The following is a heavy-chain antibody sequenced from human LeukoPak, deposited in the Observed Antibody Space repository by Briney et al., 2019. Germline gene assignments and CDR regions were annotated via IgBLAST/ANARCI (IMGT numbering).Heavy chain of an antibody. CDR2: FDPEDGET. CDR3: ATDAISSSWYYFDY. Sequence: GASVKVSCKVSGYTLTELYMHWVRQAPGKGLEWMGGFDPEDGETIYAQKFQGRVTMTEDTSTDTDYMELSSLRSEDTAVYYCATDAISSSWYYFDYWGQGTLVTVSS. CDR1: GYTLTELY. J-gene: IGHJ4*02. D-gene: IGHD6-13*01. V-gene: IGHV1-24*01.